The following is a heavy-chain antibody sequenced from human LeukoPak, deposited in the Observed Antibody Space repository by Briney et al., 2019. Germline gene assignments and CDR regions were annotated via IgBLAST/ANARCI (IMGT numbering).Heavy chain of an antibody. D-gene: IGHD6-19*01. CDR3: ARHSDESAKYSSGWVDY. J-gene: IGHJ4*02. V-gene: IGHV5-51*01. Sequence: GESLKISCKGSGYSFTSYWIGWVRQMPGKGLEWMGIIYPGDSDTRYSPSFQGQVTISADKSISTAYLQWSSLKASDTAMYYCARHSDESAKYSSGWVDYWGQGTLVAVSS. CDR1: GYSFTSYW. CDR2: IYPGDSDT.